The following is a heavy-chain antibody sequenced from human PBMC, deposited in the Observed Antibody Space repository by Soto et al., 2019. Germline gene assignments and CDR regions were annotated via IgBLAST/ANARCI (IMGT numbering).Heavy chain of an antibody. CDR1: GDGFSNYG. V-gene: IGHV1-18*01. CDR2: ISAYDGQT. Sequence: ASVKVSCKASGDGFSNYGFSWVRQAPGQGLEWMGWISAYDGQTNYTKKFQSRVTMTTDTSSSTAYMELRSLRSDGTAVYYCARVWYYDSSGYYAFDYWGLGTLVTVSS. CDR3: ARVWYYDSSGYYAFDY. J-gene: IGHJ4*02. D-gene: IGHD3-22*01.